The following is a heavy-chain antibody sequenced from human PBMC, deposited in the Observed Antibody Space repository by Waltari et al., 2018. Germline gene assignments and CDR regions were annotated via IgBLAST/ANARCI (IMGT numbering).Heavy chain of an antibody. D-gene: IGHD1-26*01. CDR1: GFTFNRAW. CDR3: TTDWGIVNIPEGRFFDL. J-gene: IGHJ2*01. CDR2: VKSKNDGETS. Sequence: EVQLVESGGGWVEPGGSLRLSCAAPGFTFNRAWLTSFRQARGQGKGLEWVGRVKSKNDGETSDYAAPVKGRFTISRDDSKNTLYLQMDSLKTEDTAVYYCTTDWGIVNIPEGRFFDLWGRGTLVTVSS. V-gene: IGHV3-15*01.